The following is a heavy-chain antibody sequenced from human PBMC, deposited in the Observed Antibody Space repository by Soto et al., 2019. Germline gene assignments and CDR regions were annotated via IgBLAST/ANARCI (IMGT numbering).Heavy chain of an antibody. D-gene: IGHD6-19*01. J-gene: IGHJ3*02. CDR2: IKEDSRDK. Sequence: PGVSLRLSCAASGFTFSTYAMSWVRQAPGKGLEWVANIKEDSRDKYYVDSVKGRFTISRDNARSSLYLQMNSLRAEDTAVYYCARPLGWRDAFDIWGPGTMVTVSS. CDR1: GFTFSTYA. CDR3: ARPLGWRDAFDI. V-gene: IGHV3-7*01.